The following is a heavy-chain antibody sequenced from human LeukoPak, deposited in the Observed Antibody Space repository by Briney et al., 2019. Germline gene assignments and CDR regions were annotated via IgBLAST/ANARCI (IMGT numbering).Heavy chain of an antibody. CDR3: ARHSRSLYDSSGYRNDY. D-gene: IGHD3-22*01. Sequence: GESLKISCKVSGYSFTNYWIGWVRQMPGKGLEWMGIIFPGNSDTRYSPSFQGQVTLSVDKSISTAYLEWSSLKASDTAMYYCARHSRSLYDSSGYRNDYWGQGTLVTVSS. CDR2: IFPGNSDT. J-gene: IGHJ4*02. CDR1: GYSFTNYW. V-gene: IGHV5-51*01.